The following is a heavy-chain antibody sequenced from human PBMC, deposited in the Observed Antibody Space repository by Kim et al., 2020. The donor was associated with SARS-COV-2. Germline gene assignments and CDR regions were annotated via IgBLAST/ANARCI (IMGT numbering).Heavy chain of an antibody. V-gene: IGHV4-59*13. CDR2: IYHTGST. CDR1: GGSISSYY. CDR3: AGTETTWARFNY. D-gene: IGHD1-26*01. Sequence: SETLSLTCTVSGGSISSYYWSWNRQPPGKGLDWIGFIYHTGSTTYNPSLKSRVTISIDTSNNQFSLKLNSVTAADTAVYYCAGTETTWARFNYWGQGTLVTVSS. J-gene: IGHJ4*02.